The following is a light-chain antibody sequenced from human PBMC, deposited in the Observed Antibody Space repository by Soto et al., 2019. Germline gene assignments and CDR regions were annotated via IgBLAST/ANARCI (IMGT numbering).Light chain of an antibody. Sequence: DIQMTQSPSTLSASVGDRVTITCRASQSISVWLAWYQQQAGKAPNLPIYEASRLESGVPTRFSGRVSDTDFPLTISRRQPPYSANDYCHQDNCYFPTFGQGTK. CDR1: QSISVW. CDR3: HQDNCYFPT. J-gene: IGKJ1*01. CDR2: EAS. V-gene: IGKV1-5*03.